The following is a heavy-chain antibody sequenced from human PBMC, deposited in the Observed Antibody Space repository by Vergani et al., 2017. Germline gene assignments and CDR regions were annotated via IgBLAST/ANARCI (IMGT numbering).Heavy chain of an antibody. J-gene: IGHJ4*02. CDR2: VNPEGTNT. CDR3: ARAPTGQDYGGNSPFDY. CDR1: GFTFSRHW. V-gene: IGHV3-74*01. Sequence: EVQLVESGGGLVQPGGSLRLSCAASGFTFSRHWMHWVRQAPGKGLVWVSRVNPEGTNTPYADSVKGRFTISRDNAKNMMYLQLNSLRDEDTAVYYCARAPTGQDYGGNSPFDYWGQGTLVTVSS. D-gene: IGHD4-23*01.